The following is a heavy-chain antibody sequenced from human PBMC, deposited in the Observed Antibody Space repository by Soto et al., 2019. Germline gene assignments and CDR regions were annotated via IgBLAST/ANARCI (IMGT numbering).Heavy chain of an antibody. D-gene: IGHD2-21*01. J-gene: IGHJ4*02. CDR3: ARQRSCGDVGGSFDY. CDR1: GGTFSSYA. V-gene: IGHV1-69*13. CDR2: IIPIFGTA. Sequence: SVKVSCKASGGTFSSYAISWVRQAPGQGLEWMGGIIPIFGTANYAQKFQGRVTITADESTSTAYMELSSLRSEDTAVYYCARQRSCGDVGGSFDYWGQGTLVTVSS.